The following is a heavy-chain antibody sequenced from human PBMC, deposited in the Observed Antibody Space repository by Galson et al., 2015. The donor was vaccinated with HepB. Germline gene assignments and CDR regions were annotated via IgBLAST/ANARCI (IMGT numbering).Heavy chain of an antibody. CDR3: GLSPTPDYGMDV. V-gene: IGHV1-69*13. J-gene: IGHJ6*02. Sequence: SVKVSCKASGGTFSSYAISWVRQAPGQGLEWMGGIIPIFGTANYAQKFQGRVTITADESTSTAYMELSSLRSEDTAVYYCGLSPTPDYGMDVWGQGTTVTVSS. D-gene: IGHD2-15*01. CDR1: GGTFSSYA. CDR2: IIPIFGTA.